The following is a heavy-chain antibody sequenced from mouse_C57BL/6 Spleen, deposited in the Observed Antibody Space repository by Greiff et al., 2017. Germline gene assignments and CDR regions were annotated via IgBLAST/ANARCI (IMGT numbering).Heavy chain of an antibody. CDR2: LVPETGGT. CDR1: GYTFTDYE. Sequence: QVHVKQSGAELVRPGASVTLSCKASGYTFTDYEMHWVKQTPVHGLEWIGALVPETGGTAYTQKFKGKAIRTADKSSSTAYMELRSLTSEDSAVYYCTGGLFAYWGQGTLVTVSA. CDR3: TGGLFAY. J-gene: IGHJ3*01. V-gene: IGHV1-15*01.